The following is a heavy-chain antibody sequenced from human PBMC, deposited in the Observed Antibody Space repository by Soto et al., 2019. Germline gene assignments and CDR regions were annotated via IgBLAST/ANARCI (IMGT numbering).Heavy chain of an antibody. D-gene: IGHD3-10*01. CDR1: GFTFSSYW. CDR2: IKQDGSEK. J-gene: IGHJ4*02. V-gene: IGHV3-7*01. Sequence: GGSLRLSCAASGFTFSSYWMSWVRQAPGKGLEWVANIKQDGSEKYYVDSVKGRFTISRDNAKNSLYLQMNSLRAEDTAVYYCARDRSRRSSAVSDYWGQGTLVTVSS. CDR3: ARDRSRRSSAVSDY.